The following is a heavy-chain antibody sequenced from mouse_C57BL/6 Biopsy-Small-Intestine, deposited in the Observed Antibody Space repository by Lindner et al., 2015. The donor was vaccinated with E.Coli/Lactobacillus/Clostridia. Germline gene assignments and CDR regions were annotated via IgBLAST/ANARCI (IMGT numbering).Heavy chain of an antibody. Sequence: SVKVSCKASGYTFTSYDVNWVRQATGQGPEWMGWISHNSGNTGCAQRFQGRVTMTRDTSITTAYMELSSLRSEDTAMYYCVVGITEWTFDIWGQGTMVTVSS. J-gene: IGHJ3*01. V-gene: IGHV1-81*01. CDR3: VVGITEWTFDI. D-gene: IGHD1-3*01. CDR1: GYTFTSYD. CDR2: ISHNSGNT.